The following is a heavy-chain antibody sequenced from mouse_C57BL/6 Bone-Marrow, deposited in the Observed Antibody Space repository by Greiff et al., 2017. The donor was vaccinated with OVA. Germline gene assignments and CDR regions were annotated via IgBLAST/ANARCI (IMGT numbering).Heavy chain of an antibody. J-gene: IGHJ4*01. V-gene: IGHV1-81*01. CDR3: ANSNAMDY. CDR1: GYTFTSYW. Sequence: VQLQQPGAELVMPGASVKLSCKASGYTFTSYWMHWVKPRPGQGLEWIGEIYPRSGNTYYNEKFKGKATLTADTSSSTAYMELRSLTSEDSAVYFCANSNAMDYWGQGTSVTVSS. CDR2: IYPRSGNT.